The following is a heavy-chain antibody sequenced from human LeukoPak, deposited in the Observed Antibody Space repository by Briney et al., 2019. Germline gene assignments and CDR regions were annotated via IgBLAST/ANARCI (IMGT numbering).Heavy chain of an antibody. CDR1: GGSISSYY. D-gene: IGHD3-22*01. V-gene: IGHV4-59*01. CDR3: ARGGSSGYYAWFDP. CDR2: IYYSGST. Sequence: SETLSLTCTVSGGSISSYYWSWIPQPPGKGLEWIGYIYYSGSTNYNPSLKSRVTISVDTSKDQFSLKLSSVTAADTAVYYCARGGSSGYYAWFDPWGQGTLVTVSS. J-gene: IGHJ5*02.